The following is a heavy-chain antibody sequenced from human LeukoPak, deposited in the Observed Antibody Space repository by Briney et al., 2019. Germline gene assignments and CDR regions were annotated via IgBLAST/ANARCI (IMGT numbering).Heavy chain of an antibody. CDR2: IYYSGST. V-gene: IGHV4-31*03. D-gene: IGHD5-12*01. J-gene: IGHJ4*02. Sequence: SETLSLTCTVSGGSISSGGYYWSWIRQHPGKGLEWIGYIYYSGSTYYNPSLKSRVTISVDTSKNQFSLKLSFVTAADTAVYYCARTTRGDSGYGDWGQGTLVTVSS. CDR3: ARTTRGDSGYGD. CDR1: GGSISSGGYY.